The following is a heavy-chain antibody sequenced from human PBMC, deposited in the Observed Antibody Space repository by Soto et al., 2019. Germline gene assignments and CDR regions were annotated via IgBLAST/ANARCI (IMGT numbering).Heavy chain of an antibody. CDR2: ISGGGTST. Sequence: GSLRLSCAASGFTFSTYAMSWVRQAPGKGLEWVSTISGGGTSTYYADSVKGRFTISRDNYKKTLFLQMNSLRAEDTAEYYCAKGYCSSASCSSMDGMDVWGQGTTVTVSS. D-gene: IGHD2-2*01. J-gene: IGHJ6*02. V-gene: IGHV3-23*01. CDR3: AKGYCSSASCSSMDGMDV. CDR1: GFTFSTYA.